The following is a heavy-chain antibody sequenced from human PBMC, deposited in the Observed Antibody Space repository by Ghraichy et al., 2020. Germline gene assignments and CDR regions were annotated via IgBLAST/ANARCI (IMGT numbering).Heavy chain of an antibody. CDR2: ISSSRSYI. CDR1: GFTFSSYS. J-gene: IGHJ4*02. Sequence: GGSLRLSCAASGFTFSSYSMNWVRQAPGKGLEWVSSISSSRSYIYYADSVKGRFTISRDNAKNSLYLQMNSLRAEDTAVYYCARGRDVDIVAYDYWGQGTLVTVSS. CDR3: ARGRDVDIVAYDY. D-gene: IGHD5-12*01. V-gene: IGHV3-21*01.